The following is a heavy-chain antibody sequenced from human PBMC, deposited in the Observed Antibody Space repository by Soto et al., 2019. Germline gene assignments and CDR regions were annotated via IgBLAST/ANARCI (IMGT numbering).Heavy chain of an antibody. D-gene: IGHD6-13*01. V-gene: IGHV4-31*03. CDR2: IYYSGST. CDR1: GGSISSGGYY. J-gene: IGHJ5*02. CDR3: ARVPSIAAAGTNWFDT. Sequence: LSLTCTVSGGSISSGGYYWSWIRQHPGKGLEWIGYIYYSGSTYYNPSLKSRVTISVDTSKNQFSLKLSSVTAADTAVYYCARVPSIAAAGTNWFDTWGQGTPVTVSS.